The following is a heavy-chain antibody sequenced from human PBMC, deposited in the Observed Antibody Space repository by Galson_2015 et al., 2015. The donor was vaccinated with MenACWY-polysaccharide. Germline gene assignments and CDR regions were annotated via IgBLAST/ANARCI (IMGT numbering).Heavy chain of an antibody. D-gene: IGHD3-10*01. CDR2: IKQDGSEK. CDR3: ARERWVRGVFFDQ. V-gene: IGHV3-7*01. J-gene: IGHJ4*02. CDR1: GFTFSNFW. Sequence: SLRLSCEASGFTFSNFWMSWVRQAPGKELEWVASIKQDGSEKYLVDSVKGRFTISRDNAENSLFLRMNSLRAEDTAVYYCARERWVRGVFFDQWGQGTLVTVSS.